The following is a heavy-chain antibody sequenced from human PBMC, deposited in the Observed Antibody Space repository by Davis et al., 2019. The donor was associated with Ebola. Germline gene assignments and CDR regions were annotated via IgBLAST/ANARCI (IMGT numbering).Heavy chain of an antibody. CDR2: IIPILGIA. D-gene: IGHD3-16*01. J-gene: IGHJ5*02. Sequence: SVKVSCKASGYTFTGYYMHWVRQAPGQGLEWMGRIIPILGIANYAQKFQGRVTITADKSTSTAYMELSSLRSEDTAVYYCAREWFGWFDPWGQGTLVTVSS. CDR3: AREWFGWFDP. V-gene: IGHV1-69*04. CDR1: GYTFTGYY.